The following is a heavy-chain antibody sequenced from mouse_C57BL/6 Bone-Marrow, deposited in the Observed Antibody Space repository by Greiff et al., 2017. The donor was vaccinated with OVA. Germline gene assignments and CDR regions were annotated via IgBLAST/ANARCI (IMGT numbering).Heavy chain of an antibody. CDR3: ARLREGLYAMDY. CDR2: ISYSGST. J-gene: IGHJ4*01. V-gene: IGHV3-8*01. D-gene: IGHD3-3*01. CDR1: GFSFTSYY. Sequence: EVQVVESGPGLAKPSQTLSLTCSVSGFSFTSYYWTWIRKFPGNKLEYMGYISYSGSTYYNPSLKSRIFLTRDTSKNQYYLQLNSETTEDTATYCCARLREGLYAMDYWGQGTSVTVSS.